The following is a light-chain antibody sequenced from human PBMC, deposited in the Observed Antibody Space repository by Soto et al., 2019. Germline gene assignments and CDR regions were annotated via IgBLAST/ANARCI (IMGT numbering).Light chain of an antibody. CDR2: DAS. J-gene: IGKJ2*01. V-gene: IGKV1-33*01. CDR3: H. CDR1: QDVSHY. Sequence: DIQMTQSPSSLSASVGDRVAITCQASQDVSHYLNWYQQKPKIVPNLLIYDASNLQTGVPSQFSGSTSGTDFSVTISSLQPEDFATLSCHFGQGTNLEIK.